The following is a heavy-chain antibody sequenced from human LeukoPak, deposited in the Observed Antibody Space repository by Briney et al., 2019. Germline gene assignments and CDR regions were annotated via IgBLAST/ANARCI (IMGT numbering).Heavy chain of an antibody. V-gene: IGHV4-59*01. CDR3: ARDNLVIAAAAPFGFDP. Sequence: PSETLSLTCTVSGGSISSYYWSWIRQPPGKGLEWIGYIYYSGSTNYNPSLKSRVTISVDTSKNQFSLKLSSVTAEDTAVYYCARDNLVIAAAAPFGFDPWGQGTLVTVSS. J-gene: IGHJ5*02. CDR2: IYYSGST. D-gene: IGHD6-13*01. CDR1: GGSISSYY.